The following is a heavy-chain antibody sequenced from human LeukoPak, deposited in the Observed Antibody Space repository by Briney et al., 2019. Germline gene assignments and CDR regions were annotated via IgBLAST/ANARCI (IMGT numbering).Heavy chain of an antibody. CDR1: GYTFTGYY. CDR2: INPNSGGT. Sequence: ASVKVSCKASGYTFTGYYMHWVRQAPGQGLEWMGWINPNSGGTNYAQKSQGWVTMTRDTSISTAYMELSRLRSDDTAVYYCARWSTMVRGVIITWGAFDIWGQGTMVTVSS. CDR3: ARWSTMVRGVIITWGAFDI. V-gene: IGHV1-2*04. D-gene: IGHD3-10*01. J-gene: IGHJ3*02.